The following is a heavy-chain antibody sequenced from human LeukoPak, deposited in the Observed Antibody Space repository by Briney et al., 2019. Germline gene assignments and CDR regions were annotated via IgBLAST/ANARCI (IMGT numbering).Heavy chain of an antibody. J-gene: IGHJ6*02. CDR1: GGSISGSTSY. Sequence: SETLSLTCSVSGGSISGSTSYWGWIRQPPGEGLEWIGNIFHRGTTYHNPSLQRRVTLSVGTSKNLFSMNLTSVTVADTAVYYCARHGDRLRFAMDVWGQGTTVTVSS. CDR2: IFHRGTT. D-gene: IGHD2-21*02. CDR3: ARHGDRLRFAMDV. V-gene: IGHV4-39*01.